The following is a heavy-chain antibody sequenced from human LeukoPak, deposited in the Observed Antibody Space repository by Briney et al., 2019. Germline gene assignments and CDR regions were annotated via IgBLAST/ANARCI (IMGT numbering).Heavy chain of an antibody. CDR2: ISGSGGST. Sequence: GGSLRLSCAASGFTFSSYAMSWVRQAPGKGLEWVSAISGSGGSTYYADSVKGRFTISRDNSKNTLYLQMNSLRAEDTAVYYCASRIAAAGPLYYYYYGMDVWGQGTTVTVSS. D-gene: IGHD6-13*01. V-gene: IGHV3-23*01. CDR3: ASRIAAAGPLYYYYYGMDV. CDR1: GFTFSSYA. J-gene: IGHJ6*02.